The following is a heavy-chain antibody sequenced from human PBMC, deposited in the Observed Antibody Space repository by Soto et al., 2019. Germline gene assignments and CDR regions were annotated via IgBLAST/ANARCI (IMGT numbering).Heavy chain of an antibody. CDR1: GYTFTSYA. CDR3: ARDFGPLRGYSYGPNFDY. CDR2: INPNSGGT. J-gene: IGHJ4*02. Sequence: ASVKVSCKASGYTFTSYAMHWVRQAPGQRLEWMGWINPNSGGTNYAQKFQGWVTMTRDTSISTAYMELSRLRSDDTAVYYCARDFGPLRGYSYGPNFDYWGQGTLVTAPQ. V-gene: IGHV1-2*04. D-gene: IGHD5-18*01.